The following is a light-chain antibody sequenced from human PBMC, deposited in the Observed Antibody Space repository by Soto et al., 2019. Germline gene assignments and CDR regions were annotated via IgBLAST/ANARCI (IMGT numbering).Light chain of an antibody. V-gene: IGLV2-11*01. CDR1: STYFGTYNY. Sequence: QSALTQPRSVSGSPGQSVTISCTATSTYFGTYNYVSWYQQHPGKAPKLILYDVSKRASGVPGRFSGSQSGDTASLIISGLQAEDEGDDYCCSYARSFTSLVFGGGTKLTVL. J-gene: IGLJ2*01. CDR3: CSYARSFTSLV. CDR2: DVS.